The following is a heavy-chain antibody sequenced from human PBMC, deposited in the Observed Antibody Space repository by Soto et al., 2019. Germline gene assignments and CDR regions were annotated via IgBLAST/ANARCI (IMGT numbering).Heavy chain of an antibody. CDR2: IIPILGIA. J-gene: IGHJ4*02. D-gene: IGHD3-3*01. CDR1: GGTFSSYT. V-gene: IGHV1-69*10. CDR3: AREAHYDFWRGSLDY. Sequence: VKVSCKASGGTFSSYTISWVRQAPGQGLEWMGRIIPILGIANYAQKFQGRVTITADKSTSTAYMELSSLRSEDTAVYYCAREAHYDFWRGSLDYWGQGTLVTVSS.